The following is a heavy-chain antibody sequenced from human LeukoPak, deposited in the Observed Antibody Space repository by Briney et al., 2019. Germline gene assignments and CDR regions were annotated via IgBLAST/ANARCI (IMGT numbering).Heavy chain of an antibody. CDR3: AKMGAAGYYYYYYMDV. CDR1: GFTFDDYT. V-gene: IGHV3-43*01. J-gene: IGHJ6*03. CDR2: ISWDGGST. D-gene: IGHD2-15*01. Sequence: GGSLRLSCAASGFTFDDYTMHWVRQAPGKGLEWVSLISWDGGSTYYADSVKGRFTISRDNSKNSLYLQMNSLRTEDTALYYCAKMGAAGYYYYYYMDVWGKGTTVTASS.